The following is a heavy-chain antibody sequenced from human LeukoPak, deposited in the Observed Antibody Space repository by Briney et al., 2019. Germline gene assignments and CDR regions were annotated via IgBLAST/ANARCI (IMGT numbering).Heavy chain of an antibody. Sequence: KASETLPLTCTVSGGSISSYYWSWIRQPPGKGLEWIGYIYYSGSTNYNPSLKSRVTISVDTSKNQFSLKLSSVTAADTAVYYCARDLRGYSSGWYAFDIWGQGTMVTVSS. J-gene: IGHJ3*02. CDR3: ARDLRGYSSGWYAFDI. V-gene: IGHV4-59*01. CDR1: GGSISSYY. D-gene: IGHD6-19*01. CDR2: IYYSGST.